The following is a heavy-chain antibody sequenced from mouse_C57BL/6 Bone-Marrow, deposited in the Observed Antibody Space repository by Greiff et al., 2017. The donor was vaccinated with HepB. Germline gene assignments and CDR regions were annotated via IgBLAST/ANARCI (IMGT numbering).Heavy chain of an antibody. CDR1: GYTFTSYW. Sequence: QVQLQQPGAELVKPGASVKLSCKASGYTFTSYWMHWVKQRPGRGLEWIGRIDPNSGGTKYNEKFKSKATLTVDKPSSTAYMQRSSLTSEDSAVYYCARSRDPSMITAWDYWGQGTSVTVSS. CDR3: ARSRDPSMITAWDY. V-gene: IGHV1-72*01. J-gene: IGHJ4*01. CDR2: IDPNSGGT. D-gene: IGHD2-4*01.